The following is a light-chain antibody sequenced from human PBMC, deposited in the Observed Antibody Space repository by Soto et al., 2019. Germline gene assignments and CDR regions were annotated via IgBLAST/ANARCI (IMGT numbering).Light chain of an antibody. CDR1: QTVSSY. Sequence: ENVLTQSPGTLSLSPGERATLSCRASQTVSSYLTWYQQRPGQAPRLLLYGASKRATGIPDRFSGSGSGTDFTLTSSRLEPEDFALYYCQQYGTSPITFGQGTRLEIK. V-gene: IGKV3-20*01. J-gene: IGKJ5*01. CDR3: QQYGTSPIT. CDR2: GAS.